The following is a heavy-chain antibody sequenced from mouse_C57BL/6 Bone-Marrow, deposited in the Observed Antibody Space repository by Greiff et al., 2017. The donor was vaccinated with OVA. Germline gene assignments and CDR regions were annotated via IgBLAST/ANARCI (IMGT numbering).Heavy chain of an antibody. V-gene: IGHV1-4*01. D-gene: IGHD1-3*01. J-gene: IGHJ3*01. CDR3: ARSRYMRAWFAY. Sequence: VQLQESGAELARPGASVKMSCKASGYTFTSYTMHWVKQRPGQGLEWIGYINPSSGYTKYNQKFKDKATLTADKSSSTAYMQLSSLTSEDSAVYYCARSRYMRAWFAYWGQGTLVTVSA. CDR2: INPSSGYT. CDR1: GYTFTSYT.